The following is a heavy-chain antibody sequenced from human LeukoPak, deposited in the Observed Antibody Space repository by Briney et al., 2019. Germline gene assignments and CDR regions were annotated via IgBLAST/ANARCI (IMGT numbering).Heavy chain of an antibody. CDR1: GFTFSSYE. J-gene: IGHJ4*02. CDR2: ISSSGSTI. CDR3: ARGRTRDGYAY. Sequence: GGSLRLSCAASGFTFSSYEMNWVRQAPGKGLEWVSYISSSGSTIYYADSVKGRFTVSRDNAKNSLYLQMNSLRAEDTAVYYCARGRTRDGYAYWGQGTVVTVSS. V-gene: IGHV3-48*03. D-gene: IGHD5-24*01.